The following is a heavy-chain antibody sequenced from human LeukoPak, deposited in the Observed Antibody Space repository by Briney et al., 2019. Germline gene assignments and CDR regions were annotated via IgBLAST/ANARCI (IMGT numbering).Heavy chain of an antibody. J-gene: IGHJ1*01. V-gene: IGHV4-59*01. CDR1: GGSISSYY. CDR2: IYYGGST. CDR3: ARGTAEYFQH. D-gene: IGHD2-2*01. Sequence: SETLSLTCTVSGGSISSYYWSWIRQPPGKGLEWIGYIYYGGSTNYNPSLKSRVTISVDTSKNQFSLKLSSVTAADTAVYYCARGTAEYFQHWGQGTLVTVSS.